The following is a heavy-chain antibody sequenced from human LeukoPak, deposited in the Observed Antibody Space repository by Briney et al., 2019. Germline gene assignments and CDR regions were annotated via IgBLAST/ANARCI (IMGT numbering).Heavy chain of an antibody. CDR2: IYYSGST. CDR3: ARAGRELRFLEWLSFYYMDV. CDR1: GGSISSHY. D-gene: IGHD3-3*01. J-gene: IGHJ6*03. Sequence: SETLSLTCTVSGGSISSHYWSWIRQPPGKGLEWIGYIYYSGSTNYNPSLKSRVTISVDTSKNQFSLKLSSVTAADTAVYYCARAGRELRFLEWLSFYYMDVWGKWTTVTVSS. V-gene: IGHV4-59*11.